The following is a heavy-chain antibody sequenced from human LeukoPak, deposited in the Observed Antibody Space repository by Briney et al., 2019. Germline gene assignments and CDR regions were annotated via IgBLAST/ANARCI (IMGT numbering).Heavy chain of an antibody. J-gene: IGHJ4*03. CDR1: GGSFSGYY. Sequence: SETLSLTCAVYGGSFSGYYWSWIRQPPGKGLEWIGEINHSGSTNYNPSLKSRVTISVDTSKNQFSLKLSSVTAADTAVYYCARDAYCSGGSCYDYWGRGTTVTVSS. CDR2: INHSGST. D-gene: IGHD2-15*01. CDR3: ARDAYCSGGSCYDY. V-gene: IGHV4-34*01.